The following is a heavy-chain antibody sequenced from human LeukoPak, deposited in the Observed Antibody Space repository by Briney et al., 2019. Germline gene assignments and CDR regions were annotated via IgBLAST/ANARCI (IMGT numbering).Heavy chain of an antibody. D-gene: IGHD1-1*01. V-gene: IGHV4-34*01. J-gene: IGHJ4*02. CDR3: ARDNKTPYYFDY. Sequence: PSETLSLTCAVYGGSFSGYYWSWIRQPPGKGLEWIGEINHSGGTNYNPSLKSRVTISLDTSKNHFSLKLTSVTAADTAVYYCARDNKTPYYFDYWGQGTLVTVSS. CDR1: GGSFSGYY. CDR2: INHSGGT.